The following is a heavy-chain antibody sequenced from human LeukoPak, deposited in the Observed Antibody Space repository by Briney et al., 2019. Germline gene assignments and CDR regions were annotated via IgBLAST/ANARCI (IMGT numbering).Heavy chain of an antibody. V-gene: IGHV4-39*07. J-gene: IGHJ5*02. Sequence: PSETLSLTCTVSDGSISSSSYYWGWIRQPPGKGLEWIGSISYSGSTYYNLSLKSRVTISVDTSKNQFSLKLSSVTAADTAVYYCASGDVHRNWFDPWGQGTLVTVSS. CDR1: DGSISSSSYY. CDR3: ASGDVHRNWFDP. CDR2: ISYSGST. D-gene: IGHD7-27*01.